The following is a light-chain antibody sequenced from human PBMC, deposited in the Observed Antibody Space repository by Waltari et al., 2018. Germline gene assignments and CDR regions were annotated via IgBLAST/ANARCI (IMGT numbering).Light chain of an antibody. CDR1: SSDVGGYNY. CDR2: EVS. Sequence: QSALTQPASVSGSPGQSITISCPGTSSDVGGYNYVPWYPQHPGKAPKLMIYEVSNRPSGVSNRFSGSKSGNTASLTISGLQAEDEADYYCSSYTSSSTEVFGTGTKVTVL. J-gene: IGLJ1*01. V-gene: IGLV2-14*01. CDR3: SSYTSSSTEV.